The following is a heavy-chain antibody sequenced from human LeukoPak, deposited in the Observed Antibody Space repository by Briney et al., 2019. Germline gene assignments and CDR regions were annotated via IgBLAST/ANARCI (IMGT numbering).Heavy chain of an antibody. CDR3: AKDGVGATTPSKFDY. CDR2: ISGSGGST. J-gene: IGHJ4*02. CDR1: GFTFSSYA. V-gene: IGHV3-23*01. Sequence: PGASLRLSCAASGFTFSSYAMSWVRQAPGKGLEWVSAISGSGGSTYYADSVKGRFTISRDNSKNTLYLQMNSLRAEDTAVYYCAKDGVGATTPSKFDYWGQGTLVTVSS. D-gene: IGHD1-26*01.